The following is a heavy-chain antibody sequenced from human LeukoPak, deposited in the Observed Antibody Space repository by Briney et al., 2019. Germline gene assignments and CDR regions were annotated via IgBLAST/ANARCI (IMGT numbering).Heavy chain of an antibody. CDR2: ITNIGGTV. CDR3: AKRSTYGSHAFDI. V-gene: IGHV3-11*01. Sequence: PGGSLRLSCAASGFIFSDYNMSWIRQAPGEGLEWVSYITNIGGTVYYADSVKGRFTISRDNAKNSLSLQMNSLRAEDTAVYYCAKRSTYGSHAFDIWGRGTTVSVSS. CDR1: GFIFSDYN. D-gene: IGHD2-8*01. J-gene: IGHJ3*02.